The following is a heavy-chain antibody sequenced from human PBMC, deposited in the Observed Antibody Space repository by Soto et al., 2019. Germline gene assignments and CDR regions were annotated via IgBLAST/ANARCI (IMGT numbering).Heavy chain of an antibody. CDR3: ARVEVWEDFGVVTSDAFDI. Sequence: SETLSLTCTVSGGSISSGGYYWSWIRQHPGKGLEWIGYIYYSGSTYYNPSLKSRVTISVDTSKNQFSLKLSSVTAADTAVYYCARVEVWEDFGVVTSDAFDIWGQGTMVTVSS. CDR2: IYYSGST. CDR1: GGSISSGGYY. J-gene: IGHJ3*02. D-gene: IGHD3-3*01. V-gene: IGHV4-31*03.